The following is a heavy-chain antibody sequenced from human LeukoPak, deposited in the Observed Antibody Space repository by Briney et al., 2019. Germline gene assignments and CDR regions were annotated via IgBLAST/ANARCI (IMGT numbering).Heavy chain of an antibody. Sequence: GGSLRLSCAASGFTVSSNYMSWVRQAPGKGLEWVSVIYSGGSTYYADSVKGRFTISRDNAKNSLYLQMNSLRAEDTAVYYCARALRLVRAFDIWGQGTMVTVSS. CDR1: GFTVSSNY. V-gene: IGHV3-66*01. D-gene: IGHD6-13*01. CDR2: IYSGGST. CDR3: ARALRLVRAFDI. J-gene: IGHJ3*02.